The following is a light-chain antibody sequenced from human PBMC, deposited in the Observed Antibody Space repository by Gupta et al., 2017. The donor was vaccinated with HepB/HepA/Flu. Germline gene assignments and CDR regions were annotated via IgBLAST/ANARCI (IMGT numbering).Light chain of an antibody. CDR3: KQYKREPWT. V-gene: IGKV1-5*03. J-gene: IGKJ1*01. CDR2: KAS. CDR1: QSISSW. Sequence: PLPQSPSTLSASVGDRVTITCRASQSISSWLAWFQQTPGKAPKCLIYKASSLESGVPARFSGSGSGTKFTLKINSVKTDDVETYSCKQYKREPWTFGQGTTVENK.